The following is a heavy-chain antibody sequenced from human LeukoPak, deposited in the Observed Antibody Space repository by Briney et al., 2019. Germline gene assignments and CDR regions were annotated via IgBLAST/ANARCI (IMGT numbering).Heavy chain of an antibody. CDR3: ARGRAVVVIGVWFDP. CDR2: MYHGGNT. V-gene: IGHV4-38-2*02. CDR1: GYSIISNSS. J-gene: IGHJ5*02. D-gene: IGHD3-22*01. Sequence: PSETLSLTCTVSGYSIISNSSWSWIRQTPEKGLEWIGNMYHGGNTYYNPSLKSRATISMDTSKNQFSLKLHSVTAADTAVYYCARGRAVVVIGVWFDPWGPGTQVTVSS.